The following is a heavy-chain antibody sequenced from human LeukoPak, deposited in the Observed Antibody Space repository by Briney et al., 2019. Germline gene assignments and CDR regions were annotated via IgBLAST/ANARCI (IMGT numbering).Heavy chain of an antibody. CDR3: AKDQNYYDSSGSRFVY. J-gene: IGHJ4*02. V-gene: IGHV3-30*04. Sequence: PGGSLRLSCAASGFTFSSFAMHRVRQAPGKGLEWVASISYEGGNKHFADSVKGRFTISRDNSKRTMDLQMSSLRAEDTAVYYCAKDQNYYDSSGSRFVYWGQGTLVTVSS. CDR2: ISYEGGNK. CDR1: GFTFSSFA. D-gene: IGHD3-22*01.